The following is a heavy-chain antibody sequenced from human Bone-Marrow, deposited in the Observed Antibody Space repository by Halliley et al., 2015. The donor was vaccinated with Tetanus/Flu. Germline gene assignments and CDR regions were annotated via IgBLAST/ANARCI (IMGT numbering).Heavy chain of an antibody. Sequence: WLSVIYSGGSTYYADSVKDRFTISRDNSKNTLYLQMNSLRAEDTAVYYCARSRSGYDIYFDYWGQGTLVTVSS. J-gene: IGHJ4*02. CDR3: ARSRSGYDIYFDY. CDR2: IYSGGST. V-gene: IGHV3-66*01. D-gene: IGHD5-12*01.